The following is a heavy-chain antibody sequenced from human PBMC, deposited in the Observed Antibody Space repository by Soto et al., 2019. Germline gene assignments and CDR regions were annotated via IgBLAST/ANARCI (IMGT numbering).Heavy chain of an antibody. Sequence: QVQLQESGPGLVKPSGTLSLTCAVSGGSISSSNWWSWVRQPPGKGLEWIGEIYYSGSTNYNPSLKIRVTISVDKSKNQFSLKLTSVTAADTAVYYCAANYGSGTYYRDYWGQGTLVTVSS. V-gene: IGHV4-4*02. CDR2: IYYSGST. J-gene: IGHJ4*02. CDR1: GGSISSSNW. D-gene: IGHD3-10*01. CDR3: AANYGSGTYYRDY.